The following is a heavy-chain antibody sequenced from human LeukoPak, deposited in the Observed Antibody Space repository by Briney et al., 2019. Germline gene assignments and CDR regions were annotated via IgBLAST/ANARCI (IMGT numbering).Heavy chain of an antibody. CDR3: ARDVGYGFDY. CDR1: GFTFSSYE. D-gene: IGHD5-18*01. V-gene: IGHV3-48*03. Sequence: QPGGSLRLSCAASGFTFSSYEMNWVRQAPGKGLEWVSYISSSGSTIYYADSAKGRFTISRDNAKNSLYLQMNSLRAEDTAVYYCARDVGYGFDYWGQGTLVTVSS. J-gene: IGHJ4*02. CDR2: ISSSGSTI.